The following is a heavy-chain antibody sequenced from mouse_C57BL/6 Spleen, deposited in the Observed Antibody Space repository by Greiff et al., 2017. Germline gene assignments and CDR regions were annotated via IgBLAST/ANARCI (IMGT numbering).Heavy chain of an antibody. CDR3: ARARSNYEGGAMDY. J-gene: IGHJ4*01. Sequence: VQLQQSGPELVKPGASVKMSCKASGYTFTDYNMHWVKQSHGKSLEWIGYINPNNGGTSYNQKFKGTATLTVNKSSSPAYMERRSLTSEESAVFYCARARSNYEGGAMDYWGQGTSVTVSS. CDR1: GYTFTDYN. V-gene: IGHV1-22*01. D-gene: IGHD2-5*01. CDR2: INPNNGGT.